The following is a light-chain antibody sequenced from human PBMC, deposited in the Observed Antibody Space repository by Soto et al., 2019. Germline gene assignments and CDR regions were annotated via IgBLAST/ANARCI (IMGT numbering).Light chain of an antibody. CDR3: XXYXSSSTWT. CDR2: AAS. Sequence: EIVLTQSPGTLSLSPGERATLSCRASQSVSSAYLAWYQHKPAQPPTLLIYAASSRVTGIPDRFSGSGSGTDFTLTISRLEPEEXAVXXXXXYXSSSTWTFGQGTKVEIK. V-gene: IGKV3-20*01. CDR1: QSVSSAY. J-gene: IGKJ1*01.